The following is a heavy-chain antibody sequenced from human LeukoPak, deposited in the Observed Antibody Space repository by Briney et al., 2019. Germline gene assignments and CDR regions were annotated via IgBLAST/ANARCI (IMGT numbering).Heavy chain of an antibody. CDR1: GGSISSGSYY. V-gene: IGHV4-61*02. CDR2: IYTSGST. D-gene: IGHD4-23*01. J-gene: IGHJ4*02. CDR3: AKVGVDHSGNIIKYYFDY. Sequence: SQTLSLTCTVSGGSISSGSYYWSWIRQPAGKGLEWIGRIYTSGSTNYNPSLKSRVTISVDTSKNQFSLNLSPVMAADTAVYYCAKVGVDHSGNIIKYYFDYWGQGTLVTVSS.